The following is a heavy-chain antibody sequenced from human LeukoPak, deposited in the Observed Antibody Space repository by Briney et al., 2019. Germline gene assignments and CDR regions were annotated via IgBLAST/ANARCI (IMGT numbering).Heavy chain of an antibody. Sequence: PGGSLRLSCAASGFTFNTYWMSWVRQAPGKGLEWVAKIKEDGSKKYYVDSVKGRFTISRDNAKDSVYLQMNSLRAEDTAVYYCARDRSYCIGADCYWGRLDYWGQGSLVTVSS. D-gene: IGHD2-15*01. CDR3: ARDRSYCIGADCYWGRLDY. V-gene: IGHV3-7*03. J-gene: IGHJ4*02. CDR2: IKEDGSKK. CDR1: GFTFNTYW.